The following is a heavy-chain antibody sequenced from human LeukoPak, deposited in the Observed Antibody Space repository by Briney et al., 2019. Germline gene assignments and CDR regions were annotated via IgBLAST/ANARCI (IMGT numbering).Heavy chain of an antibody. CDR3: ARHSEVPNYYDSSGSLDY. J-gene: IGHJ4*02. V-gene: IGHV4-39*01. D-gene: IGHD3-22*01. CDR2: IYYSGST. CDR1: GGSISSSSYY. Sequence: SETLSLTCTVSGGSISSSSYYWGWIRQPPGKGLEWIGSIYYSGSTNYNPSLKSRVTISVDTSKNQFSLKLSPVTAADTTLYYCARHSEVPNYYDSSGSLDYRAQGTLVTVSS.